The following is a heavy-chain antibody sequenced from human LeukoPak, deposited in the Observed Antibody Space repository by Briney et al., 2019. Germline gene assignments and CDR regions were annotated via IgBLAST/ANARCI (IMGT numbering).Heavy chain of an antibody. Sequence: RASVKVSCKAFGYTFTGYYMHWVRQAPGQGLEWMGRINPNSGGTNYAQKFQGRVTMTRDTPISTVYMELSRLRSDDTAVYYCAAWAYVSGNGMDVWGQGTTVTVSS. CDR2: INPNSGGT. V-gene: IGHV1-2*06. CDR3: AAWAYVSGNGMDV. CDR1: GYTFTGYY. D-gene: IGHD3-10*01. J-gene: IGHJ6*02.